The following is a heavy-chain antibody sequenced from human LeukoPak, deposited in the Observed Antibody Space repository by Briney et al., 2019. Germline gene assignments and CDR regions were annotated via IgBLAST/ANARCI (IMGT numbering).Heavy chain of an antibody. J-gene: IGHJ3*02. V-gene: IGHV1-18*01. CDR1: GYTFTSYG. CDR2: ISAYNGNT. D-gene: IGHD6-19*01. Sequence: ASVKVSCKASGYTFTSYGISWVRQAPGQGLEWMGWISAYNGNTHYAQKLQGRVTMTTDTSTSTAYMEVRSLRSDDTAVYYCARERGTLAVAGDAFDIWGQGTMVTVSS. CDR3: ARERGTLAVAGDAFDI.